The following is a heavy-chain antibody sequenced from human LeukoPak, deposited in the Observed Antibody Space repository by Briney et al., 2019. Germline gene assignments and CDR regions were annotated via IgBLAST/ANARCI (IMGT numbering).Heavy chain of an antibody. CDR1: GYTLTELS. Sequence: GASVKVSCKVSGYTLTELSMHWVRQAPGKGLEWMGGFDPEDGETIYAQKFQGRVTMTEDTSTDTAYMELRSLRSDDTAVYYCARRPDYYDSTGFDPWGQGTLVTVSS. J-gene: IGHJ5*02. V-gene: IGHV1-24*01. D-gene: IGHD3-22*01. CDR3: ARRPDYYDSTGFDP. CDR2: FDPEDGET.